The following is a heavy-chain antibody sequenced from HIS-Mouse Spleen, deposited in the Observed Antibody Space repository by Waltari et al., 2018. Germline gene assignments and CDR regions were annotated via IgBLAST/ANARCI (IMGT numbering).Heavy chain of an antibody. Sequence: QVQLVQSGAEVKKPGSSVKVSCKASGGPVSSYAIRWVRPAPGQGLEWMGGIIPIFGTANYAQKFQGRVTITADESTSTAYMELSSLRSEDTAVYYCARSIAAHPGGAFDIWGQGTMVTVSS. D-gene: IGHD6-6*01. CDR1: GGPVSSYA. J-gene: IGHJ3*02. V-gene: IGHV1-69*01. CDR2: IIPIFGTA. CDR3: ARSIAAHPGGAFDI.